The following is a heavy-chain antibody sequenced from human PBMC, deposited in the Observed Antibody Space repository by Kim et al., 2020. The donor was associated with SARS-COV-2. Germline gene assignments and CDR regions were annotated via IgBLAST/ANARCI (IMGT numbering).Heavy chain of an antibody. Sequence: SETLSLTCTVSGGSVSSGSYYWSWIRQPPGKGLEWIGYIYYSGSTNYNPSLKSRVTISVDTSKNQFSLKLSSVTAADTAVYYCARDSYYDSSGYLPFDYWGQGTLVTVSS. CDR3: ARDSYYDSSGYLPFDY. CDR1: GGSVSSGSYY. CDR2: IYYSGST. D-gene: IGHD3-22*01. V-gene: IGHV4-61*01. J-gene: IGHJ4*02.